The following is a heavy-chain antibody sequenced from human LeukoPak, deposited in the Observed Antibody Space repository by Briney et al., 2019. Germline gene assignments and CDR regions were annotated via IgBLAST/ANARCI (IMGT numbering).Heavy chain of an antibody. J-gene: IGHJ5*02. V-gene: IGHV3-20*04. CDR2: INWNGGST. CDR3: ARVGSSGWYFNWFDP. Sequence: GGSLRLSCAASGFTFDDYGMSWVRHAPGKGLGWVSGINWNGGSTVYADSVKGRFTISRDNAKNSLYLQMNSLRAEDTALYYCARVGSSGWYFNWFDPWGQGTLVTVSS. D-gene: IGHD6-19*01. CDR1: GFTFDDYG.